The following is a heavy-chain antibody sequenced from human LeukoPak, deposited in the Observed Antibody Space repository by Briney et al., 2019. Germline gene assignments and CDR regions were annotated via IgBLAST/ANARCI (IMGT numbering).Heavy chain of an antibody. D-gene: IGHD2-15*01. Sequence: PSETLSLTCTVSGGSISSSSYYWGWIRQPPGKGLEWIGSIYYSGSTYYNPSLKSRVTISVDTSKNQFSLKLSSVTAADTAVYYCAILLRGRNFDYWGQGTLVTVSS. V-gene: IGHV4-39*07. J-gene: IGHJ4*02. CDR2: IYYSGST. CDR3: AILLRGRNFDY. CDR1: GGSISSSSYY.